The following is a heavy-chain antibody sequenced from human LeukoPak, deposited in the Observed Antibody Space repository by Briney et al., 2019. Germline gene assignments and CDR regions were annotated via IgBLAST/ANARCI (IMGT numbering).Heavy chain of an antibody. Sequence: GGSLRLSCAASGFTFSSYAMHWVRQAPGKGLEYVSAISSNGGSTYYANFVKGRFTISRDNSKNTLYLQMGSLRAEDMAVYYCARASRYSSGWYDYWGQGTLVTVSS. V-gene: IGHV3-64*01. CDR1: GFTFSSYA. J-gene: IGHJ4*02. CDR2: ISSNGGST. D-gene: IGHD6-19*01. CDR3: ARASRYSSGWYDY.